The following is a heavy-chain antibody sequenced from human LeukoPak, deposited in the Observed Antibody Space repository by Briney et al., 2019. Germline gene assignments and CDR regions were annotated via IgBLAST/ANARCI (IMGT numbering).Heavy chain of an antibody. J-gene: IGHJ4*02. D-gene: IGHD2-2*01. V-gene: IGHV1-69*01. CDR2: IIPIFGTA. CDR3: ARAKGLLGYCSSTSCPPDY. Sequence: SVKVSCKASGGTFSSYAISWVRQAPGQGLEWMGGIIPIFGTANYAQKFQGRVTITADESTSTAYMELSSLRSEDTAVYHCARAKGLLGYCSSTSCPPDYWGQGTLVTVSS. CDR1: GGTFSSYA.